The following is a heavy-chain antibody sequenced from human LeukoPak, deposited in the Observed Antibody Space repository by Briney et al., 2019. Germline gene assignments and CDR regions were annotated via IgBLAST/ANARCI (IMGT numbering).Heavy chain of an antibody. Sequence: GGSLRLSCAASGFSFSTYWMNWVRQAPGKGLEWVSYISSSGSTIYYADSVKGRFTISRDNAKNSLYLQMNSLRAEDTAVYYCAREKGTLIRAMAFEMWGQGTMVTVSS. V-gene: IGHV3-48*04. CDR3: AREKGTLIRAMAFEM. CDR1: GFSFSTYW. D-gene: IGHD3-10*01. CDR2: ISSSGSTI. J-gene: IGHJ3*02.